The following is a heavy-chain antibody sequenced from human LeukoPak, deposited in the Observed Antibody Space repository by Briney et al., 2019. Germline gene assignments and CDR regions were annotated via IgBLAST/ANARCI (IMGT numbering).Heavy chain of an antibody. J-gene: IGHJ5*02. V-gene: IGHV4-4*02. D-gene: IGHD6-13*01. CDR1: GGSISSSNW. CDR3: ARVEGSSWYRFDP. Sequence: TGTLSLTCAVSGGSISSSNWWSWVRQPPGKGLEWIGEIYHSGSTNYNPSLKSRVTISVDKSKNQFSLKLSSVTAADTAVYYCARVEGSSWYRFDPWGQGTLVTVSS. CDR2: IYHSGST.